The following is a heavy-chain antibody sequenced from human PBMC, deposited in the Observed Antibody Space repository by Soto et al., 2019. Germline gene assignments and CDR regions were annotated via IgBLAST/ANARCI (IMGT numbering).Heavy chain of an antibody. J-gene: IGHJ6*02. CDR1: GGTLSSYA. CDR2: IIPIFGTA. Sequence: AVKVSCKASGGTLSSYAISWVRQAPGQGLEWMGGIIPIFGTANYAQKFQGRVTITADESTSTAYMELSSLRSEDTAVYYCATKVVPAAILSYCYYGMDVWGQGTTVTVSS. CDR3: ATKVVPAAILSYCYYGMDV. D-gene: IGHD2-2*02. V-gene: IGHV1-69*13.